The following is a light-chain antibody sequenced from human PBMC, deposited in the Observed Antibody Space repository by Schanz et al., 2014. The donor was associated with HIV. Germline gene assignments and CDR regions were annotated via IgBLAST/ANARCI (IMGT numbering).Light chain of an antibody. V-gene: IGLV2-14*03. CDR2: DVT. J-gene: IGLJ3*02. CDR1: SMAFSSSNF. Sequence: QSALTQPTSVSGSPGQSITISCTGASMAFSSSNFVSWYQQHPGEAPRLIIYDVTSRPSGVSARFSASKTGETASLTISGXQAEDEAEYYCSTYTTSKTWVFGGGTKLTVL. CDR3: STYTTSKTWV.